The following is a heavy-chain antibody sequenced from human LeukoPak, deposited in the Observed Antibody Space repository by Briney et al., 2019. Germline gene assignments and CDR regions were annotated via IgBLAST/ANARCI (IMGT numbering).Heavy chain of an antibody. CDR1: GGSISSYY. J-gene: IGHJ4*02. Sequence: SETLSLTCTVSGGSISSYYWSWIRQPPGKGLEWIGYIYYSGSTNYNPSLKSRVTISVDTSKNQFSLKLSSVTAADTAVYYCARGTAMINSIFDYWGQGTLVTVSS. D-gene: IGHD5-18*01. V-gene: IGHV4-59*01. CDR3: ARGTAMINSIFDY. CDR2: IYYSGST.